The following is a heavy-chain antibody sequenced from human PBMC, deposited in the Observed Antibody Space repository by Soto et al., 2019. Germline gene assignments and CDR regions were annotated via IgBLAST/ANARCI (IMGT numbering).Heavy chain of an antibody. J-gene: IGHJ2*01. CDR1: GFTFSSYA. V-gene: IGHV3-23*01. Sequence: EVQLLESGGGLVQPGGSLRLSCAASGFTFSSYAMCWVRQAPGKGLEWVSVISGSGGSTYYADSVKGRFTISRDNSKSTLYLQMNSLRAEDTAVYYCAKDESRRNRRYFDLWGRGTLVTVSS. CDR2: ISGSGGST. D-gene: IGHD4-4*01. CDR3: AKDESRRNRRYFDL.